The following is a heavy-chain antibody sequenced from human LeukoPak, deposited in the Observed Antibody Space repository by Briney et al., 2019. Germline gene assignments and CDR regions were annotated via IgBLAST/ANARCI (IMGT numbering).Heavy chain of an antibody. Sequence: GRSLRLSCAASGFTFSSYGMHWVRQAPGTGLEWVAVISYDGSNKYYADSVKGRFTISRDNSKNTLYLRMNSLRAEDTAVYYCAKDDASSGLFDYWGQGTLVTVSS. D-gene: IGHD6-19*01. CDR3: AKDDASSGLFDY. J-gene: IGHJ4*02. V-gene: IGHV3-30*18. CDR2: ISYDGSNK. CDR1: GFTFSSYG.